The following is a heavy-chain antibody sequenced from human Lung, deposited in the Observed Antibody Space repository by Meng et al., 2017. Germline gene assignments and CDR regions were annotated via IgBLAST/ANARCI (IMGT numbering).Heavy chain of an antibody. CDR1: GGSFSGYY. V-gene: IGHV4-34*02. D-gene: IGHD6-19*01. CDR3: VRRTYSSGWYFDY. J-gene: IGHJ4*02. Sequence: QLQQAQWSEGLCHPAETLSRPVAVYGGSFSGYYWSWISQPPGKGLEWIGEIIDSGSTNYNPSLKSRVTISVDTSKNQFSLRVTSVTAADRAVYYCVRRTYSSGWYFDYWGQGTLVTVSS. CDR2: IIDSGST.